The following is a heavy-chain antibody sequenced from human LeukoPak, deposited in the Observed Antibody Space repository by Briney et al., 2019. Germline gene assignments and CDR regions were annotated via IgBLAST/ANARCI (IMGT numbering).Heavy chain of an antibody. D-gene: IGHD3-22*01. J-gene: IGHJ4*02. V-gene: IGHV4-39*01. CDR2: IHYSGST. CDR1: GGSISSSNSY. CDR3: ARLYYYDSSGYVDY. Sequence: SETLSLTCTVSGGSISSSNSYWGWIRQPPGKGLEWIGSIHYSGSTYYNPSLKGRVTISVDTSKNQFFLKLSSVTAADTAVYYCARLYYYDSSGYVDYWGRGTLVAVSS.